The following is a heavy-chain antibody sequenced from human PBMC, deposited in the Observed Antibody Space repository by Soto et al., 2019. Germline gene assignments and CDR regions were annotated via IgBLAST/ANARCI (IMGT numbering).Heavy chain of an antibody. J-gene: IGHJ3*02. CDR2: INAANGNT. Sequence: QAQLVQSGAEVRKPGASIKVSCGTSGYTFADYILHWVRLAPGQGLEWMGWINAANGNTRYSKKLQGRLTITRDTSAGTAYMEPTSPTPEYSAVYYCARDRLDMASLRYLDAFDIWGQGTMVTVSS. V-gene: IGHV1-3*01. D-gene: IGHD3-9*01. CDR3: ARDRLDMASLRYLDAFDI. CDR1: GYTFADYI.